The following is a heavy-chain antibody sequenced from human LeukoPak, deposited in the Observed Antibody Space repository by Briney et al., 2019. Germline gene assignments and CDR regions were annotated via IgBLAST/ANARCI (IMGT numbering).Heavy chain of an antibody. CDR1: GFTFTTYW. J-gene: IGHJ5*02. Sequence: GGSLRLSCAASGFTFTTYWMSWVRQAPGKGLEWVSGISPGGDITYYADSVKGRFTISRDNSKNTLYLQMNSLRAEDTAVYYCAKASPHNYGSGSYYLNPFDPWGQGTLATVSS. V-gene: IGHV3-23*01. D-gene: IGHD3-10*01. CDR2: ISPGGDIT. CDR3: AKASPHNYGSGSYYLNPFDP.